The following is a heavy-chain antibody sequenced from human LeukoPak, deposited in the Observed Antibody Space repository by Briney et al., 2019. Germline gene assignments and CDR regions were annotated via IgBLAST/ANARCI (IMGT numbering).Heavy chain of an antibody. V-gene: IGHV1-69*13. J-gene: IGHJ4*02. CDR3: ARDPVERFGSGSYYNV. D-gene: IGHD3-10*01. Sequence: SVKVSCKASGGTFSSYAISWVRQAPGQGLEWVGGIIPIFGTANYAQKFQGRVTITADESTSTAYMELSSLRSEDTAVYYCARDPVERFGSGSYYNVWGQGTLVTVSS. CDR2: IIPIFGTA. CDR1: GGTFSSYA.